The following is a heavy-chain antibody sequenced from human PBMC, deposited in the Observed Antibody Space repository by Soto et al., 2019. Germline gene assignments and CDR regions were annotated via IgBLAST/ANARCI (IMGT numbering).Heavy chain of an antibody. CDR3: ARDKVGMVDY. J-gene: IGHJ4*02. V-gene: IGHV1-8*01. CDR2: MNPNSGNT. CDR1: GYTFTSYD. D-gene: IGHD5-12*01. Sequence: QVQLVQSGAEVKKPGASVKVSCKASGYTFTSYDINWVRQATGQGLEWMGWMNPNSGNTGNAQQFRGRVPLTRNTSIRTAYMELSSLRSEDTAVYYCARDKVGMVDYWGQGTLVTVSS.